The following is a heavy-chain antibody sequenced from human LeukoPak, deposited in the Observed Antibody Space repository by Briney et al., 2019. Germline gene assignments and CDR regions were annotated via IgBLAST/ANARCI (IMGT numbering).Heavy chain of an antibody. D-gene: IGHD3-3*01. Sequence: GGSLRLSCSASGFTFSTYWMHWVRQAPGKGLVWVARIRPEGTTTAYADSVKGRFTISRDNATNTLFLQMNSLSAEDTAVYYCARDLEWILFDYWGQGTLVTVSS. V-gene: IGHV3-74*03. J-gene: IGHJ4*02. CDR1: GFTFSTYW. CDR2: IRPEGTTT. CDR3: ARDLEWILFDY.